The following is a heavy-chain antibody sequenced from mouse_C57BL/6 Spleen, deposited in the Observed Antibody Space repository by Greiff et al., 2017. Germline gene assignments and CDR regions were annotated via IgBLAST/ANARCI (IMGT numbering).Heavy chain of an antibody. Sequence: QVQLQQSGAELVKPGASVKISCKASGYAFSSYWMNRVKQRPGTGLEWIGQIYPGDGDTNYNGKFKGKATLTADKSSSTAYMQLSSLTSEDSAVYFCARYDVDYWGQGTSVTVSS. V-gene: IGHV1-80*01. CDR2: IYPGDGDT. J-gene: IGHJ4*01. CDR3: ARYDVDY. CDR1: GYAFSSYW.